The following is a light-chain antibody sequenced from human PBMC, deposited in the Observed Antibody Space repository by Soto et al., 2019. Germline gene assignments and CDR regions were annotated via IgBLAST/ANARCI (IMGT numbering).Light chain of an antibody. CDR1: QSISSW. Sequence: DIQMTQSPSTLSASVGDRVPITCRARQSISSWLAWYPQHPGKAPQLLIYDASSLESGVPSRFTGSGSGTEFTLTISSLQPDDFATYYCQQYNSYSWTFGQGTKVDI. CDR3: QQYNSYSWT. V-gene: IGKV1-5*01. J-gene: IGKJ1*01. CDR2: DAS.